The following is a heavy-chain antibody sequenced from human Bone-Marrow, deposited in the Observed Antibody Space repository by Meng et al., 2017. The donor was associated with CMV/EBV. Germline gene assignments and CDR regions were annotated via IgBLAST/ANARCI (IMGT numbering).Heavy chain of an antibody. J-gene: IGHJ3*02. D-gene: IGHD3-22*01. V-gene: IGHV5-51*01. CDR3: ARRGYYYDSSGYVRSYDAFDI. CDR1: GYTFTSYW. CDR2: IYPGDSDT. Sequence: KVSCKASGYTFTSYWIGWVRQMPGKGLEWMGIIYPGDSDTRYSPSFQGQVTISADKSISTAYLQWSSLKASDTAMYYCARRGYYYDSSGYVRSYDAFDIWGQGTMVTVSS.